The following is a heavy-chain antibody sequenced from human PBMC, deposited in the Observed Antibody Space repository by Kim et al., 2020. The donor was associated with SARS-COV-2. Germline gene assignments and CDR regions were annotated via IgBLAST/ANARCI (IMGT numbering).Heavy chain of an antibody. Sequence: NSGNTGYAQKFQGRVTMTRNTSISTAYMELSSLRSEDTAVYYWAREDFDYWGQGTLVTVSS. CDR2: NSGNT. J-gene: IGHJ4*02. CDR3: AREDFDY. V-gene: IGHV1-8*01. D-gene: IGHD2-15*01.